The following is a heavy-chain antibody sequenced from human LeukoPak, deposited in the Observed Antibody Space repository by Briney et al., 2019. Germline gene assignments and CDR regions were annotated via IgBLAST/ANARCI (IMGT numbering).Heavy chain of an antibody. J-gene: IGHJ2*01. D-gene: IGHD4-17*01. V-gene: IGHV4-59*01. Sequence: SETLSLTCTVSGGPISSYYWSWIRQPPGKGLEWIGYIYYSGSTNYNPSLKSRVTISVDTSKNQFSLKLSSVTAADTAVYYCARTDGDYAQLPVGWYFDLWGRGTLVTVSS. CDR3: ARTDGDYAQLPVGWYFDL. CDR1: GGPISSYY. CDR2: IYYSGST.